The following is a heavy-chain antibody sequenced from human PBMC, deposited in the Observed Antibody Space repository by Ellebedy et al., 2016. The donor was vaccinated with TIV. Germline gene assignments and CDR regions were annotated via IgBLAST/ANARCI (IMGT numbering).Heavy chain of an antibody. Sequence: ASVKVSXKASGYTFTGYYMHWVRQAPGQGLEWMGWINPNSGGTNYAQKFQGWVTMTRDTPISTAYMELSRLRSDDTAVYYCARAGLLSGNPYWYFDLWGRGTLVTVSS. CDR1: GYTFTGYY. CDR3: ARAGLLSGNPYWYFDL. J-gene: IGHJ2*01. V-gene: IGHV1-2*04. D-gene: IGHD2-21*02. CDR2: INPNSGGT.